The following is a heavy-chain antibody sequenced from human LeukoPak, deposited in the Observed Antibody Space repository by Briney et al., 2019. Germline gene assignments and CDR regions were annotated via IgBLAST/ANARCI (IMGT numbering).Heavy chain of an antibody. CDR3: AMEEFTLGMDV. CDR2: IWYDGSNK. CDR1: GFTFSSYG. J-gene: IGHJ6*02. Sequence: GGSLRLSCAASGFTFSSYGMHWVRQAPGKGLEWVAVIWYDGSNKYYADSVKGRFTISRDNSKNTLYLQMNSLRAEDTAVYYCAMEEFTLGMDVWGQGTTVTVSS. D-gene: IGHD3-3*01. V-gene: IGHV3-33*01.